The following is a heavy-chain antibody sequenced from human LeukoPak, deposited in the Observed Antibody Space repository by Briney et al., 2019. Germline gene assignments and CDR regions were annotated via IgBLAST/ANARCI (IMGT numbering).Heavy chain of an antibody. Sequence: SETLSLTCAVYGGSFSGYYWSWIRQPPGKGLEWIGEINHSGSTNYNPSLKSRVTISVDTSKNQFSLKLSSVTAADTAVYYCASPWDFWGQGTLVTVSS. J-gene: IGHJ4*02. CDR3: ASPWDF. CDR1: GGSFSGYY. V-gene: IGHV4-34*01. CDR2: INHSGST.